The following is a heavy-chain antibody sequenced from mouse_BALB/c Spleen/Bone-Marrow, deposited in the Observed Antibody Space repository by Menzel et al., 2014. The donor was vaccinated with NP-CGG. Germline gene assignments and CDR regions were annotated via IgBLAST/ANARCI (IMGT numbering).Heavy chain of an antibody. J-gene: IGHJ3*01. CDR1: GFNIKDTY. CDR2: IDPANGNT. CDR3: ASLDDYIY. Sequence: VQLQQPGAELVKPGASVKLSSTASGFNIKDTYMHWVKQRPEQGLEWIGRIDPANGNTKYDPKFQGKATITADTSSNTAYLQLSSLTSEDTAVYYCASLDDYIYWGQGTLVTVSA. D-gene: IGHD2-4*01. V-gene: IGHV14-3*02.